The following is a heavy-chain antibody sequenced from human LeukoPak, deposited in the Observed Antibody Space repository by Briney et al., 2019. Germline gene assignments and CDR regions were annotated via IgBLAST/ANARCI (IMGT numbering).Heavy chain of an antibody. V-gene: IGHV4-59*02. CDR1: GASVTSYH. CDR2: MYDSGST. D-gene: IGHD5-18*01. J-gene: IGHJ4*02. CDR3: VVTPPGF. Sequence: SETLSLTCTVSGASVTSYHWSWIRQPPGKELEWIGFMYDSGSTRYSPSLKSRVTISVDTSRNQFSLKLTSVTAADTAVYYCVVTPPGFWGQGALVTVSS.